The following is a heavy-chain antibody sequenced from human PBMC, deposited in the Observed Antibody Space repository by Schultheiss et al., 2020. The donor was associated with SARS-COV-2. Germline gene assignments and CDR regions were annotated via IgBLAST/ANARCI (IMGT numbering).Heavy chain of an antibody. J-gene: IGHJ6*02. CDR3: ARDLLPATARGYGDYFLYGMDV. V-gene: IGHV1-18*01. CDR2: INPNSGCT. Sequence: ASVKVSCKASGGTFSSYAISWVRQAPGQGLEWMGWINPNSGCTNYAQKFQGRVTMTTDTSTSTACMELRSLRSDDTAVYYCARDLLPATARGYGDYFLYGMDVWGQGTTVTVSS. D-gene: IGHD4-17*01. CDR1: GGTFSSYA.